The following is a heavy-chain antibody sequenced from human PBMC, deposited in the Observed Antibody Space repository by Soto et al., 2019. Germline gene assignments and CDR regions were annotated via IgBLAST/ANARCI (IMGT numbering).Heavy chain of an antibody. Sequence: QVQLVESGGGVVQPGRSLRLSCAASGFTFSSYGMHWVRQAPGKGLEWVAVIWSDGSDKYYADSVKGRFTISRDNSKNTLYQQINSLRAEDRAVYYCARRVAKRYAFDMWGQGTVVTGSS. V-gene: IGHV3-33*01. CDR3: ARRVAKRYAFDM. CDR2: IWSDGSDK. CDR1: GFTFSSYG. D-gene: IGHD2-15*01. J-gene: IGHJ3*02.